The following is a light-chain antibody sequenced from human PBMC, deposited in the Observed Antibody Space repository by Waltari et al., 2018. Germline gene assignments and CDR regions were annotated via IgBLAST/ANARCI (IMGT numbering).Light chain of an antibody. CDR1: QSVLYSSNNKNY. CDR3: QQYYSTPWS. V-gene: IGKV4-1*01. CDR2: WAS. Sequence: DIVMIQSSDSLAVSLGERATINCKSSQSVLYSSNNKNYLAWYQQKPGQPPKLLIYWASTRESGVPDRFSGSGSGTDFTLTISSLQAEDVAVYYCQQYYSTPWSFGQGTKLEIK. J-gene: IGKJ2*04.